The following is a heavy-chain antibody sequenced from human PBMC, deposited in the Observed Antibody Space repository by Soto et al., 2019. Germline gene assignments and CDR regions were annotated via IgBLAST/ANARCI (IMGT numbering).Heavy chain of an antibody. J-gene: IGHJ6*02. CDR2: IKQDRSEK. CDR1: GCTFSSYW. Sequence: GGSLRLSCAASGCTFSSYWMSWVRQAPGKGLEWVANIKQDRSEKYYVDSVKGRFTISRDNAKNSLYLQMNSLRAEDTAVYYCARDPYGMDVWGQGTTVTVSS. V-gene: IGHV3-7*01. CDR3: ARDPYGMDV.